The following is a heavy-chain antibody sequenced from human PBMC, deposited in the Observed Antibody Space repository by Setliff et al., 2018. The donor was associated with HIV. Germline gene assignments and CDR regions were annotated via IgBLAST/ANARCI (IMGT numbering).Heavy chain of an antibody. CDR2: INPNMGDT. D-gene: IGHD1-26*01. Sequence: ASVKVSCKASGYKFTGHHIQWMRQAPGQGLEWMGRINPNMGDTQYAQKFQGRIIMTRDTSINTVYMELSSLTSDDTALYYCAKQGYSDSLYAFDVWGQGTMVTVSS. V-gene: IGHV1-2*06. J-gene: IGHJ3*01. CDR3: AKQGYSDSLYAFDV. CDR1: GYKFTGHH.